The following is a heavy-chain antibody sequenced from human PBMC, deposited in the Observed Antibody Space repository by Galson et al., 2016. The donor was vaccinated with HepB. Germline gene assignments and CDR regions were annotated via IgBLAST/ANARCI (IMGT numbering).Heavy chain of an antibody. J-gene: IGHJ4*02. D-gene: IGHD2-8*01. V-gene: IGHV3-13*01. Sequence: SLRLSCAASGFTFSNYDFHWVRQPTGKGLEWVSAIATTGDTYYPGYVKGRFTISRENAKNSLYLQMNSLTAEDTAVYYCAREARDCTNFLCSFDFWGQGTLVTVSS. CDR3: AREARDCTNFLCSFDF. CDR2: IATTGDT. CDR1: GFTFSNYD.